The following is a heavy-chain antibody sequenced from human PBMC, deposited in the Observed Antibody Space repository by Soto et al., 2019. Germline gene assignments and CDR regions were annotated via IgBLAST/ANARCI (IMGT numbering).Heavy chain of an antibody. D-gene: IGHD3-3*01. CDR3: AKVRNAIFGVAIDY. J-gene: IGHJ4*02. CDR1: GFTFSSYA. Sequence: PGGSLRLSCAASGFTFSSYAMSWVRQAPGKGLEWVSAISGSGGSTYYADSVKGRFTISRDNSKNTLYLQMNSLRAEDTAVYYCAKVRNAIFGVAIDYWGQGTLVTVSS. V-gene: IGHV3-23*01. CDR2: ISGSGGST.